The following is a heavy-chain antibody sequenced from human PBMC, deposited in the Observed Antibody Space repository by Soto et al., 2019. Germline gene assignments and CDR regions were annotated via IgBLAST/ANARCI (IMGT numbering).Heavy chain of an antibody. J-gene: IGHJ6*02. D-gene: IGHD2-21*02. CDR3: ARGVVVTATPPSYSYYGMDV. CDR1: GGTFSSYT. Sequence: QVQLVQSGAEVKKPGSSVKVSCKASGGTFSSYTISWVRQAPGQGLEWMGRIIPILGIANYAQKFQGRVTITADKSTSTAYMERSSLRSEDTAVYYCARGVVVTATPPSYSYYGMDVWGQGTTVTGSS. CDR2: IIPILGIA. V-gene: IGHV1-69*02.